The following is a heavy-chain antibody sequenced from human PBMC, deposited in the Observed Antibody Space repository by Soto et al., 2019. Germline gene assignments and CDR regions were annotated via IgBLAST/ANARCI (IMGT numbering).Heavy chain of an antibody. V-gene: IGHV3-15*01. CDR2: IKSKSAVGTT. D-gene: IGHD3-22*01. Sequence: EVQLVESGGGLVKPGGSVRLSCAASGFTFSNAWMSWVRQAPGKGLEWVGRIKSKSAVGTTEYDAPVKDRFTISRDDSRNTLYLQMNSLTIEDPAVYYCARGHRSSGKIFDSWGQGTLVTVSS. J-gene: IGHJ4*02. CDR3: ARGHRSSGKIFDS. CDR1: GFTFSNAW.